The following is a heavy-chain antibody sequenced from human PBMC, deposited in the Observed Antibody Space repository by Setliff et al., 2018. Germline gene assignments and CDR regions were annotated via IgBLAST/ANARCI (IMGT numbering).Heavy chain of an antibody. V-gene: IGHV4-34*01. Sequence: PSETLSLTCVVYGDSFSDYYWSWIRQPPGKGLEWIEEINHRGSTNYSPSLRSRVTMSVDTAKKQLSLKLSSVTAADTAVYYCARDTRVRDSSSVPSDTFDIWGRGTMVTVSS. J-gene: IGHJ3*02. CDR1: GDSFSDYY. D-gene: IGHD2-15*01. CDR2: INHRGST. CDR3: ARDTRVRDSSSVPSDTFDI.